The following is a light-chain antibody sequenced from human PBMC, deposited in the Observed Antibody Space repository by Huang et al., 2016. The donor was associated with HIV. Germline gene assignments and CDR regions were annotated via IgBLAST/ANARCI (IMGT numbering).Light chain of an antibody. Sequence: DIVMTQSPLSLPVTPGEPASISCRSSRSLLHSNGYNYLDWYLQKPGQSPQLLIYLGSNRASGVPDRFSVSGSGTDFTLKISRVEAEDVGVYYCMQALQAPTFGQGTRLEIK. J-gene: IGKJ5*01. CDR1: RSLLHSNGYNY. CDR3: MQALQAPT. V-gene: IGKV2-28*01. CDR2: LGS.